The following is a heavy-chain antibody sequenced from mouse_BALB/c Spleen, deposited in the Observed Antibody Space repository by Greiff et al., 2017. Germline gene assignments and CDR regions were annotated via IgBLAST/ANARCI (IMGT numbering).Heavy chain of an antibody. J-gene: IGHJ4*01. CDR2: IYPGNVNT. CDR3: ARGRDDYDGRAMDY. Sequence: VQLQQSGPELVKPGASVRISCKASGYTFTSYYIHWVKQRPGQGLEWIGWIYPGNVNTKYNEKFKGKATLTADKSSSTAYMQLSSLTSEDSAVYFCARGRDDYDGRAMDYWGQGTSVTVSS. V-gene: IGHV1S56*01. D-gene: IGHD2-4*01. CDR1: GYTFTSYY.